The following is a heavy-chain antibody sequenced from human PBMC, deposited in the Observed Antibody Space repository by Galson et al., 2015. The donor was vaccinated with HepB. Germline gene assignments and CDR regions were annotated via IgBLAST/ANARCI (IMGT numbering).Heavy chain of an antibody. CDR2: INAGNGNT. V-gene: IGHV1-3*01. Sequence: SVKVSCKASGYTFTSYAMHWVRQAPGQRLEWMGWINAGNGNTKYSQKFQGRVTITRDTSASTAYMELSSLRSEDTAVYYCARGGRYCSSTSCQLNFDYWGQGTLVTVSS. J-gene: IGHJ4*02. D-gene: IGHD2-2*01. CDR3: ARGGRYCSSTSCQLNFDY. CDR1: GYTFTSYA.